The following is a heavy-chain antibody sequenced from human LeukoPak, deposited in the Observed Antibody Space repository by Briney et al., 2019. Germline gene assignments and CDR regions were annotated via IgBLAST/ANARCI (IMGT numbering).Heavy chain of an antibody. CDR3: GRGFDGLTGYYPPDY. J-gene: IGHJ4*02. D-gene: IGHD3-9*01. V-gene: IGHV4-34*01. CDR2: ISHTGRS. Sequence: SETLSLTCAIYRGSVSGYYWSWIRQSPGKGLEWIGEISHTGRSKNNPSLKSRVTISEDMSKKQFSLKLNSVTAADTALYYCGRGFDGLTGYYPPDYWSQGTLVTVSS. CDR1: RGSVSGYY.